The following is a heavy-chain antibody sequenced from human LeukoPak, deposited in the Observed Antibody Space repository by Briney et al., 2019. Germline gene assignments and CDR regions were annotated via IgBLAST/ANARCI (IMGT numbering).Heavy chain of an antibody. CDR2: MNPNSGNT. J-gene: IGHJ6*03. CDR3: ARGRSSDYYYYYMDV. Sequence: ASVKVSCKASGYTFTSYDINWVRQATGQGLEWMGWMNPNSGNTGYAQKFQGRVTITRNTSISTAYMELSRLRSDDTAVYYCARGRSSDYYYYYMDVWGKGTTVTVSS. D-gene: IGHD6-6*01. V-gene: IGHV1-8*03. CDR1: GYTFTSYD.